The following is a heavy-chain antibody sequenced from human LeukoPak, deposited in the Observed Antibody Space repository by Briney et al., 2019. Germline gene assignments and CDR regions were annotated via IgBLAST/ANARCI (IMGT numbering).Heavy chain of an antibody. J-gene: IGHJ3*02. Sequence: GRSMRLSCAASGFTFSSYGMHWVRQAPGKGLEWVAVISYDGSNKYYADSVKGRFTISRDNSKNTLYLQMNSLRAEDTAVYYCAKKNIDYGDYEGALDIWGQGTMVTVSS. CDR1: GFTFSSYG. V-gene: IGHV3-30*18. CDR2: ISYDGSNK. CDR3: AKKNIDYGDYEGALDI. D-gene: IGHD4-17*01.